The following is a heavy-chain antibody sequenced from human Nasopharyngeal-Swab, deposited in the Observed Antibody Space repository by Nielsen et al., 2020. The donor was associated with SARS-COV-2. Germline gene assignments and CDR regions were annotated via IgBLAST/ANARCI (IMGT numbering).Heavy chain of an antibody. CDR1: GFTFSSYW. CDR3: ARDRNGDYGDY. D-gene: IGHD4-17*01. V-gene: IGHV3-74*01. Sequence: ESLKTSYAASGFTFSSYWMHWVRQAPGKGLVWVSRINSDGSSTSYADSVKGRFTISRDNAKNTLYLQMNSLRAEDTAVYYCARDRNGDYGDYWGQGTLVTVSS. J-gene: IGHJ4*02. CDR2: INSDGSST.